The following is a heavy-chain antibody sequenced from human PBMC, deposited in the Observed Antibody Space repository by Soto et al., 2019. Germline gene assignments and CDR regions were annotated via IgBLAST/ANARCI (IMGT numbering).Heavy chain of an antibody. CDR2: INHSGST. Sequence: SETLSLTCAVSGESFIGYYWSWIRQPPGKGLEWIGEINHSGSTNYDPSLKSRVTISVVTSKNQFSLKLSSVTAADTAVYYCARFRVSYGTSFFDYWGQGTLVTVSS. J-gene: IGHJ4*02. CDR1: GESFIGYY. CDR3: ARFRVSYGTSFFDY. D-gene: IGHD2-2*01. V-gene: IGHV4-34*01.